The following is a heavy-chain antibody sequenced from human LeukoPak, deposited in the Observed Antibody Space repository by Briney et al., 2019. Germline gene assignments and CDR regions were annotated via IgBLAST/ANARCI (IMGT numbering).Heavy chain of an antibody. CDR2: ISYDGSNK. CDR3: AKTGNWGSEWYFDL. D-gene: IGHD7-27*01. CDR1: GFTFSSYA. V-gene: IGHV3-30-3*02. J-gene: IGHJ2*01. Sequence: GGSLRLSCAASGFTFSSYAMHWVRQAPGKGLEWVAVISYDGSNKYYADSVKGRFTISRDDSKNTLYLQMNSLRAGDTAVYYCAKTGNWGSEWYFDLWGRGTLVTVSS.